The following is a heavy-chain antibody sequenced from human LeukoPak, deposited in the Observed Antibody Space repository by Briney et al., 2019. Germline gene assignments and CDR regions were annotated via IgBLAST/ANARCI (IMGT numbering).Heavy chain of an antibody. V-gene: IGHV5-51*01. CDR1: GYRFTYYW. J-gene: IGHJ5*02. Sequence: GESLQISCKASGYRFTYYWIAWVRPLPGKGLEWMGIIYPNDSHTRYSPSFQGQVTISADKSISTAYLLWSSLKASDTAMYYCARLPNSGADLTWFDPWGQGTLVTVSS. D-gene: IGHD3-10*01. CDR2: IYPNDSHT. CDR3: ARLPNSGADLTWFDP.